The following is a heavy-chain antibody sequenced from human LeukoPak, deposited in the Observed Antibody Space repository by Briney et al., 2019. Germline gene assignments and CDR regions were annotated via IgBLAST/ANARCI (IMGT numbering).Heavy chain of an antibody. CDR1: GGSISISY. J-gene: IGHJ4*02. Sequence: PSETLSLTCTVSGGSISISYWTWIRQPAGKGLGWIGRFYPRGGTKYTPSLKSRVTLSLDTSKNQFSLKLSSVTDADTAVYYCAREKSGSHREFDYWGQGTLVTVSS. V-gene: IGHV4-4*07. CDR3: AREKSGSHREFDY. D-gene: IGHD1-26*01. CDR2: FYPRGGT.